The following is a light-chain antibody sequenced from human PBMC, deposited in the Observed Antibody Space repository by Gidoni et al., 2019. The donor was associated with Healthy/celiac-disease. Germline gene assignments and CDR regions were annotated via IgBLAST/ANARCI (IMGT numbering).Light chain of an antibody. CDR2: GAS. J-gene: IGKJ1*01. Sequence: EIVMPQSPATLSVSPGERATLSCRASQSVSSNLAWYQQKPGQAPRLLIYGASTRATGIPARFSGSGSGTEFTLTISSLQSEDFAVYYCQQYNNWPPGRTFGQGTKVEIK. CDR1: QSVSSN. CDR3: QQYNNWPPGRT. V-gene: IGKV3-15*01.